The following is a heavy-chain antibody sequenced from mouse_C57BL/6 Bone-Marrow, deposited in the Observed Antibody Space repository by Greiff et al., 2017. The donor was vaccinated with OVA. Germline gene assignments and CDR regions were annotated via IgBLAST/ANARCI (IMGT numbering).Heavy chain of an antibody. CDR3: ARRGLTGTDYFDY. V-gene: IGHV1-81*01. CDR2: IYPRSGNT. CDR1: GYTFTSYG. Sequence: QVHVKQSGAELARPGASVKLSCKASGYTFTSYGISWVKQRTGQGLEWIGEIYPRSGNTYYNEKFKGKATLTADKSSSTAYMELRSLTSEDSAVYFCARRGLTGTDYFDYWGQGTTLTVSS. D-gene: IGHD4-1*01. J-gene: IGHJ2*01.